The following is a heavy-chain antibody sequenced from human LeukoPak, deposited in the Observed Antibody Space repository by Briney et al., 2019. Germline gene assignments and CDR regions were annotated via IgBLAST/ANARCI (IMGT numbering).Heavy chain of an antibody. V-gene: IGHV1-2*02. J-gene: IGHJ4*02. CDR3: AGARYYYDSSGYGPYYFDY. Sequence: ASVKVSCKASGYTFTGYYMHWVRQAPGQGLEWMGWINPNSGGTNYAQKFQGRVTMTRDTSISTAYMELSRLRSDDTAVYYCAGARYYYDSSGYGPYYFDYWGQGTLVTVSS. CDR2: INPNSGGT. CDR1: GYTFTGYY. D-gene: IGHD3-22*01.